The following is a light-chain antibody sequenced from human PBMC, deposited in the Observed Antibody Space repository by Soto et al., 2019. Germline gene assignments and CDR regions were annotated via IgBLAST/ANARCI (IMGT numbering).Light chain of an antibody. CDR2: SND. Sequence: QSVLTQSPSASGTPGQSVTISCSGTTSNIGYAYIHWYQQLPGTAPKLLIYSNDRRPSGVPDRFSGSKSGTSASLAISGLRSEDEAAYYCAAWDDSLSGPVFGGGTKLTVL. CDR1: TSNIGYAY. CDR3: AAWDDSLSGPV. J-gene: IGLJ3*02. V-gene: IGLV1-47*02.